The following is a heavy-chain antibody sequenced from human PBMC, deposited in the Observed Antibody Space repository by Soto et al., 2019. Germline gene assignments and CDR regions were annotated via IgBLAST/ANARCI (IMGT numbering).Heavy chain of an antibody. J-gene: IGHJ4*01. CDR3: AKGSRVVVPAALDF. CDR2: ISGSGGST. D-gene: IGHD2-2*01. CDR1: GFTFSSYA. Sequence: EVQLLESGGGLVQPGGSLRLSCAASGFTFSSYAMSWVRQAPGKGLEWVSAISGSGGSTYYADSVKGRFTISRDNSKNTLDLQMNSQRAEDTAVYYCAKGSRVVVPAALDFLGQGTLVTVSS. V-gene: IGHV3-23*01.